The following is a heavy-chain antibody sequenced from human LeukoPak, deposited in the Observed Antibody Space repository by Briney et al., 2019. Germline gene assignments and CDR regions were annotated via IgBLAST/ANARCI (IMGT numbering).Heavy chain of an antibody. CDR3: AKDRGRYYDSSGHYWGYYFDP. J-gene: IGHJ4*02. D-gene: IGHD3-22*01. CDR1: GFTLSSYA. CDR2: ISGNAGST. V-gene: IGHV3-23*01. Sequence: GGSLRLSCAASGFTLSSYAMSWVRQGPGKGLEWVSLISGNAGSTYYADSVKGRFTISRDNSKNTMYLQMSSLRVEDTAVYYCAKDRGRYYDSSGHYWGYYFDPWGQGILVTVST.